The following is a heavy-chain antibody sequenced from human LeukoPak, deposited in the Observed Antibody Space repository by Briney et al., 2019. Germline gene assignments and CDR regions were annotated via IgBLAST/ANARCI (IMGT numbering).Heavy chain of an antibody. V-gene: IGHV3-53*01. D-gene: IGHD2-15*01. J-gene: IGHJ4*02. CDR1: GFTVSNNY. CDR2: LYSAGGI. Sequence: GGSLRLSCVASGFTVSNNYMSSVRQAPGKGLEWVSILYSAGGIYYADSVKGRFTISRDNSKNTFYLQMNSLRVEDMAVYFCASGGMGARKFYSDPFHYWGQGTLVTVSS. CDR3: ASGGMGARKFYSDPFHY.